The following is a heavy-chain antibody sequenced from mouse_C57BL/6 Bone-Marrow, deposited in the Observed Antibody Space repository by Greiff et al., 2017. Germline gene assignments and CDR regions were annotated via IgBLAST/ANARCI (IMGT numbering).Heavy chain of an antibody. D-gene: IGHD2-2*01. V-gene: IGHV1-64*01. CDR1: GYTFTSSW. J-gene: IGHJ3*01. CDR3: ARLGLWLRRVSSWCAY. CDR2: IHPNSGST. Sequence: VQLQQPGAELVKPGASVKLSCKASGYTFTSSWMHWVKQRPGQGLEWIGMIHPNSGSTNYNEKFKSKATLTVDKSSSTAYMQLSSLTSEDSAVYYCARLGLWLRRVSSWCAYWGQGTLVTVAA.